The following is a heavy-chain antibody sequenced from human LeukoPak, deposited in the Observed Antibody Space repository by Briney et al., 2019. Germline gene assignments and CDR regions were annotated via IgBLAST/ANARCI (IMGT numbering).Heavy chain of an antibody. V-gene: IGHV5-51*01. CDR1: GYRFTNNW. D-gene: IGHD2-15*01. CDR3: VRTPTCSSGSCYPNWFDS. Sequence: GVSLQISCQGSGYRFTNNWIGWVRHMPGKGLDWMAIVYPGDSHTKYNPSFQGQVTISADKSSSTAYLQWISLRASDTAIYYCVRTPTCSSGSCYPNWFDSWGQGTLVTVSS. J-gene: IGHJ5*01. CDR2: VYPGDSHT.